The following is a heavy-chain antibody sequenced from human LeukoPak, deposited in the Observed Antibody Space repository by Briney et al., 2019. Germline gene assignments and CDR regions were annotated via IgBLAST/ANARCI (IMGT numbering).Heavy chain of an antibody. CDR1: GGSISSYY. CDR3: ARVRRGDYGDYWYFDL. Sequence: PSETLSLTCTVSGGSISSYYWSWIRQPPGKGLEWIGYIYYSGSTNYNPSLKSRVTISVDTSKNQFSLKLSSVTAADTAVYYYARVRRGDYGDYWYFDLWGRGTLVTVSS. D-gene: IGHD4-17*01. V-gene: IGHV4-59*01. J-gene: IGHJ2*01. CDR2: IYYSGST.